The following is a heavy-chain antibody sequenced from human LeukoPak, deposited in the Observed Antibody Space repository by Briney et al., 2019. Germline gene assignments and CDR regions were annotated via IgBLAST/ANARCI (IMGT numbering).Heavy chain of an antibody. CDR3: ARLPRQWLANGEDYYFDY. CDR1: TFRFTNYW. Sequence: GESLKTSCQGPTFRFTNYWIGWVRRVPGKGLEWWGINYPGDSETRYSPSFQIQVTISADKSISTAFLQWSRLKPSDTAMYYCARLPRQWLANGEDYYFDYWGQGTMVTVSS. CDR2: NYPGDSET. V-gene: IGHV5-51*01. J-gene: IGHJ4*02. D-gene: IGHD6-19*01.